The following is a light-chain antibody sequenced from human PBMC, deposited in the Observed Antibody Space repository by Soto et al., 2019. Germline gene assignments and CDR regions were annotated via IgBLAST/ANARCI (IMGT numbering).Light chain of an antibody. J-gene: IGLJ1*01. V-gene: IGLV2-14*01. CDR3: SSYTSSSTHYV. Sequence: QSALTQPASVSGSPGQSITISCTGTSSDVGGYNYVSWYQQHPGKAPKLMIYDVSNRPSGVSNRFSGSKSGNTASLTISGLQAQDEADYYCSSYTSSSTHYVFGIGTKLTVL. CDR1: SSDVGGYNY. CDR2: DVS.